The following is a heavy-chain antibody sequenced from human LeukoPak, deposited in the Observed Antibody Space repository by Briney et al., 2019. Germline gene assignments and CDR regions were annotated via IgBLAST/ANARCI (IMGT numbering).Heavy chain of an antibody. D-gene: IGHD3-10*01. CDR1: GYTFTGYY. V-gene: IGHV1-2*02. CDR3: ARDDGFGTLYFDY. CDR2: INPNSGGT. J-gene: IGHJ4*02. Sequence: GASVKVSCKASGYTFTGYYMHWVRQAPGQGLEWMGWINPNSGGTNYAQKFQGRVTMTRDTPISTAYMELSRLRSDDTAVYYCARDDGFGTLYFDYWGQGTLVTVSS.